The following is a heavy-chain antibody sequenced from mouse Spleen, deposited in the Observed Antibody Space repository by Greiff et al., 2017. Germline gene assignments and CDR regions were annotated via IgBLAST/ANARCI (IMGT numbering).Heavy chain of an antibody. Sequence: VKLMESGPQLVRPGASVKISCKASGYSFTSYWMHWVKQRPGQGLEWIGMIDPSDSETRLNQKFKDKATLTVDKSSSTAYMQLSSPTSEDSAVYYCARSDDGYFVPFAYWGQGTLVTVSA. D-gene: IGHD2-3*01. V-gene: IGHV1S126*01. CDR1: GYSFTSYW. CDR2: IDPSDSET. J-gene: IGHJ3*01. CDR3: ARSDDGYFVPFAY.